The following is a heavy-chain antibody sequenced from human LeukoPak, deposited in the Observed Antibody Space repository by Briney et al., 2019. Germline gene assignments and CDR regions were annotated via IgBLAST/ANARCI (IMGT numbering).Heavy chain of an antibody. CDR2: IYSGGST. V-gene: IGHV4-59*01. Sequence: SETLSLTCTVSGGSISGYYWSWIRQPPGRGLEWIGYIYSGGSTNYNPSLKSRVTMSVDTSKNQFSLKLSSVTAADTAVYYRARVAVAGTWYYGMDVWGQGTTVTVSS. D-gene: IGHD6-19*01. CDR1: GGSISGYY. CDR3: ARVAVAGTWYYGMDV. J-gene: IGHJ6*02.